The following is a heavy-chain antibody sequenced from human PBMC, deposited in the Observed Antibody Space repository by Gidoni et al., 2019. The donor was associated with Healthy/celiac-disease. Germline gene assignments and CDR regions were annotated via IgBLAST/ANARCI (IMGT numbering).Heavy chain of an antibody. J-gene: IGHJ4*02. D-gene: IGHD3-22*01. CDR2: INPNSGGT. CDR1: GYPFTGYY. CDR3: AISSGYYAPYFDY. Sequence: QVQLVQSGAEVKKPGSSVKVSCQASGYPFTGYYMHWVRQAPGQGLEWMGWINPNSGGTNYAQKFQGWVTMTRDTSISTAYMELSRLRSDDTAVYYCAISSGYYAPYFDYWGQGTLVTVSS. V-gene: IGHV1-2*04.